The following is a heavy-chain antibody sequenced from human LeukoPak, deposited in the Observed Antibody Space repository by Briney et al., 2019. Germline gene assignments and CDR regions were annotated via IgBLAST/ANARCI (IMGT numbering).Heavy chain of an antibody. V-gene: IGHV5-51*01. CDR2: IYPGDSDN. J-gene: IGHJ5*02. CDR3: ARQGSDFWSGYHGVGSKYNWFDP. D-gene: IGHD3-3*01. Sequence: GESLLISCKCSGYSITSYWIGCVRQMPGEVLEWVGIIYPGDSDNRYTPSFQVPVTLSADKSISTAYLQSVSATASDVAMYYCARQGSDFWSGYHGVGSKYNWFDPWGQGTLVTVSS. CDR1: GYSITSYW.